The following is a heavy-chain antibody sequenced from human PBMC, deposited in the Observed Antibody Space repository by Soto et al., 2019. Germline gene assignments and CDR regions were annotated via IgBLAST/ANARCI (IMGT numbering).Heavy chain of an antibody. J-gene: IGHJ4*02. CDR2: ISGSGGST. V-gene: IGHV3-23*01. D-gene: IGHD6-19*01. CDR1: GFTFSSYA. Sequence: EVQLLESGGGLVQPGGSLRLSCAASGFTFSSYAMSWVRQAPGKGLEWVSAISGSGGSTYYADSVKGRFTISRDNSKNTRYLQMNSLRAEDTAVYYCAKIPSGAVAGRDAFDYWGQGTLVTVSS. CDR3: AKIPSGAVAGRDAFDY.